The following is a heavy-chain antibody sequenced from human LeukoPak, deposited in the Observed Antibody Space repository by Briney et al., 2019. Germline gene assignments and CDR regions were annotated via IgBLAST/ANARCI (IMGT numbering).Heavy chain of an antibody. D-gene: IGHD2-15*01. J-gene: IGHJ4*02. V-gene: IGHV3-23*01. CDR3: AKGVGYCSGGSCQQFDY. CDR2: ISGSGGST. CDR1: GFTFSGYG. Sequence: GGTLRLSCAASGFTFSGYGMSWVRQAPGKGLKWVSGISGSGGSTYYADSVKGRITISRDNSKNTLYLQMNSLRAEDTAVYYCAKGVGYCSGGSCQQFDYWGQGTLVTVSS.